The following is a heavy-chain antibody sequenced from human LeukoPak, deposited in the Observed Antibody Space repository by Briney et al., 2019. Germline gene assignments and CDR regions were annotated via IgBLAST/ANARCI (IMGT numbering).Heavy chain of an antibody. CDR1: GGSFSGYY. CDR2: INHSGST. V-gene: IGHV4-34*01. Sequence: SETLSLTCAVYGGSFSGYYWSWLGQPPGKGLEWIGEINHSGSTNYNPSLKSRVTISVDMSKNQFSLKLSSVTAADTAVYYCARGTGGSGSSGIDYWGQGTLVTVSS. CDR3: ARGTGGSGSSGIDY. D-gene: IGHD3-10*01. J-gene: IGHJ4*02.